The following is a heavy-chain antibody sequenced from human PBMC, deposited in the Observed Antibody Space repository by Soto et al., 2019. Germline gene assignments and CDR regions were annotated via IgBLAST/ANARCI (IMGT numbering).Heavy chain of an antibody. V-gene: IGHV4-59*01. CDR1: GGSISSYY. J-gene: IGHJ6*02. Sequence: PSETLSLTCTVSGGSISSYYWSWIRQPPGKGLEWIGYIYYSGSTSYNPSLKSRVTISVDTSKNQFSLKLSSVTAADTAVYYCARAGATIDYYYYGMDVWGQGTTVTVSS. D-gene: IGHD1-26*01. CDR2: IYYSGST. CDR3: ARAGATIDYYYYGMDV.